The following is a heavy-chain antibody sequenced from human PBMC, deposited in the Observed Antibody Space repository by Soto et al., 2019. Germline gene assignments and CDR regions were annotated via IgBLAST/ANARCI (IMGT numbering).Heavy chain of an antibody. D-gene: IGHD4-17*01. J-gene: IGHJ4*02. Sequence: LRLSCAASGFTFSSYGMHWVRQAPGKGLEWVAVIWYDGSNKYYADSVKGRFTISRDNSKNTLYLQMNSLRAEDTAVYYCARDRSTVTIYFDYWGQGTLVTVSS. CDR3: ARDRSTVTIYFDY. V-gene: IGHV3-33*01. CDR1: GFTFSSYG. CDR2: IWYDGSNK.